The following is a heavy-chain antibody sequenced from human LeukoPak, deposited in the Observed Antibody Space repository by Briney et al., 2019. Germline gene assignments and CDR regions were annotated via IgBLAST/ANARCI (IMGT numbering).Heavy chain of an antibody. CDR3: ARVLAAGSDAFDI. CDR1: GYTFTGYY. CDR2: INPNSGGT. D-gene: IGHD6-13*01. V-gene: IGHV1-2*02. J-gene: IGHJ3*02. Sequence: ASVKVSCKASGYTFTGYYIHWVRQAPGQGLEWMGWINPNSGGTNYAQKFQGRVTMTRDTSISTAYMDLSRLRSDDTAVYYCARVLAAGSDAFDIWGQGTMVTVSS.